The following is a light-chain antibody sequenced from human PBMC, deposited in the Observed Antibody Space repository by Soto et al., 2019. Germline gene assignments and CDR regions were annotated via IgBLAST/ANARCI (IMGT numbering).Light chain of an antibody. J-gene: IGKJ1*01. CDR1: QSISTW. V-gene: IGKV1-5*03. CDR2: KAS. CDR3: QQYNSYSPT. Sequence: DSQRIQSPSTLSASVGDRVTITCRASQSISTWLAWYQQEPGKAPKLLIHKASSLQSGVPSRFSGSGSGTDFTLTITSLQPDDFATYYLQQYNSYSPTFGQGTKVDIK.